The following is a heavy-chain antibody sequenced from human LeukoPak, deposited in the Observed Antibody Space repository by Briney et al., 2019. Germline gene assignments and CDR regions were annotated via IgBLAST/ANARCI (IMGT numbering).Heavy chain of an antibody. V-gene: IGHV3-23*01. CDR1: GFTFSSHA. CDR2: IGGLGGST. Sequence: GGSLRLSCAASGFTFSSHAMGWVRQAPGKGLEWVSDIGGLGGSTYYAVSVKGRFTFSRDNSKSTLYLHMNSLRAGDTAVYYCARDPGVVAFHYFDYWGQGSLVTVSS. J-gene: IGHJ4*02. CDR3: ARDPGVVAFHYFDY. D-gene: IGHD3-3*01.